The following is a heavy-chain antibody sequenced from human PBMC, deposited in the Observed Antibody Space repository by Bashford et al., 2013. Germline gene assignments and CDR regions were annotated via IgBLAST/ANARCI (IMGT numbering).Heavy chain of an antibody. V-gene: IGHV4-34*01. CDR2: SIIVEAP. J-gene: IGHJ6*02. CDR3: TRGGDTPMIMRDPVGSTGMDV. D-gene: IGHD5-18*01. Sequence: ETLSLTCAVYGGSFSGYYWSWIRQPPGKGWSGLGKSIIVEAPIIIRPSRVESPYQLTRPRTRLSLKLSSVTAADTAVYYCTRGGDTPMIMRDPVGSTGMDVWGQGATVTVSS. CDR1: GGSFSGYY.